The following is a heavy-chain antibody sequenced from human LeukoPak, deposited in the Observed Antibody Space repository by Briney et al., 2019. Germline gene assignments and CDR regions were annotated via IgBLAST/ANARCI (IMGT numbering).Heavy chain of an antibody. Sequence: PSQTLSLTCTVSGGSISSGSYYWSWLRQPAGKGPEWIGRIYNSGSTNYIASLKSRITISLDTTKNQFCLKLSPVTAADTAVYYCARDAGIPYCGGDCYPDYWGQGTLVTVSS. CDR1: GGSISSGSYY. CDR3: ARDAGIPYCGGDCYPDY. J-gene: IGHJ4*02. V-gene: IGHV4-61*02. D-gene: IGHD2-21*01. CDR2: IYNSGST.